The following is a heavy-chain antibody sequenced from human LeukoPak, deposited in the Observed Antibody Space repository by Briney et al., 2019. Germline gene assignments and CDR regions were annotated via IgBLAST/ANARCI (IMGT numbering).Heavy chain of an antibody. V-gene: IGHV3-23*01. J-gene: IGHJ3*02. CDR2: ISGGGGT. Sequence: GGSLRLSCAASGFIFSSYGMSWVRQAPGKGLEWVSGISGGGGTYYADSVKGRFTISRDTSKNTVYLQMNSLRAEDTAVYYCAKDVRTLDVFNIWGQGTMVTVSS. CDR1: GFIFSSYG. CDR3: AKDVRTLDVFNI.